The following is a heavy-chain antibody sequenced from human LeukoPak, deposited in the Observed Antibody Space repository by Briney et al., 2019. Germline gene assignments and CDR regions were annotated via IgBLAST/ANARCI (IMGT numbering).Heavy chain of an antibody. CDR1: GYTFTSYA. Sequence: GASVKVSCKASGYTFTSYAMHWVRQAPGQRLEWMGWINAGNGNTKYSQKFQGRVTITRDTSASTAYMELSSLRSEDMAVYYCARVNSGWYSLVIDYWGQGTLVTVSS. CDR3: ARVNSGWYSLVIDY. J-gene: IGHJ4*02. D-gene: IGHD6-19*01. CDR2: INAGNGNT. V-gene: IGHV1-3*01.